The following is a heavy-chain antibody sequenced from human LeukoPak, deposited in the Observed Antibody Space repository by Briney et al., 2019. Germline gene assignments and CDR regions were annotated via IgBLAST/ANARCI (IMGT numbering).Heavy chain of an antibody. D-gene: IGHD5-18*01. Sequence: PSETLSLTCSVSGGSISSYYWSWIRQPPGKGLEWIGYIYYSRSTNYNPSLKSRVTISVGTSKNQFSLRLSSLTAADTAVYYCARGGPMGYSFDYWGQGTLVTVSS. CDR3: ARGGPMGYSFDY. V-gene: IGHV4-59*01. CDR1: GGSISSYY. CDR2: IYYSRST. J-gene: IGHJ4*02.